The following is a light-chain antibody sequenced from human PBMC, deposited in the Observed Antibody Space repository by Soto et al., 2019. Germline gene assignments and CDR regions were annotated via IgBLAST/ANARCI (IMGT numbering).Light chain of an antibody. CDR1: SSDVGAYNY. J-gene: IGLJ2*01. CDR2: DVS. V-gene: IGLV2-14*03. CDR3: SSYTRRKTVI. Sequence: QSALTQPASVSGSPEQSITISCTGTSSDVGAYNYVSWHQQHPGKAPKLMIFDVSNRPSGVPNRFSGSKSGDTAALTISGLQAEDEADYYCSSYTRRKTVIFGGGTKLTVL.